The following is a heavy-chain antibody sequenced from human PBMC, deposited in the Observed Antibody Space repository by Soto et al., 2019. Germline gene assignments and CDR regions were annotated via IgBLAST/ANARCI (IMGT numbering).Heavy chain of an antibody. CDR1: GGTFSSYA. V-gene: IGHV1-69*06. Sequence: QVQLVQSGAEVKKPGSSVKVSCKASGGTFSSYAISWVRQAPGQGLEWMGGIIPIFGTANYAQKFQGRVTINADKSTSTAYMELSRLRSEYTAVYYCARCWYSSSRFDYWCQGTLVTVSS. D-gene: IGHD6-6*01. J-gene: IGHJ4*02. CDR2: IIPIFGTA. CDR3: ARCWYSSSRFDY.